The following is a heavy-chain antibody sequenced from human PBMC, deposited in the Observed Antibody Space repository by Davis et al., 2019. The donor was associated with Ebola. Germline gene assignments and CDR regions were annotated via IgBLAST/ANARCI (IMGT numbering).Heavy chain of an antibody. CDR3: ARGVGVVVILDAFDI. V-gene: IGHV3-21*01. J-gene: IGHJ3*02. CDR1: GFTFSRYS. Sequence: GGSLRLSCVASGFTFSRYSMNWVRQAPGKGLEWVSDIGGSGGSTYYADSVKGRFTISRDNAKNSLYLQMNSLRAEDTAVYYCARGVGVVVILDAFDIWGQGTMVTVSS. D-gene: IGHD3-22*01. CDR2: IGGSGGST.